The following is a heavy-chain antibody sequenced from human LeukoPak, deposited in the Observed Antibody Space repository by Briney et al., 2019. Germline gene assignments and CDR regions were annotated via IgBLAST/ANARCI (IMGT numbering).Heavy chain of an antibody. D-gene: IGHD3-9*01. CDR3: AKDHYDILTGYYRDYYYGMDV. Sequence: GRSLRLSCAASGFTFSSYGMHWVRQAPGKGLEWVAVISYDGSNKYYADSVKGRFTISRDNSKNTLYLQMNSLRAEDTAVYYCAKDHYDILTGYYRDYYYGMDVWGQGTTVTVSS. V-gene: IGHV3-30*18. J-gene: IGHJ6*02. CDR1: GFTFSSYG. CDR2: ISYDGSNK.